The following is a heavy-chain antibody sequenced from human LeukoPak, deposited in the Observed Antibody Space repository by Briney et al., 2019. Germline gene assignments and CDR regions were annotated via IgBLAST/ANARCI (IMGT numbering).Heavy chain of an antibody. Sequence: PAETLSLTCTVSGGSISSYYWSWIRQPPGKGLEWIAYLFYSGSTDYNPSLESRVTISVDTSKNQFSLKLRSVTAADTAVYYCATVAVIRGVTYFDYWGQGTLVTVSS. CDR3: ATVAVIRGVTYFDY. CDR1: GGSISSYY. J-gene: IGHJ4*02. CDR2: LFYSGST. D-gene: IGHD3-10*01. V-gene: IGHV4-59*01.